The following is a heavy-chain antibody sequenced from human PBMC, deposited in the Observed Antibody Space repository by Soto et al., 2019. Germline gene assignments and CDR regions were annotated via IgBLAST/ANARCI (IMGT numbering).Heavy chain of an antibody. J-gene: IGHJ6*04. CDR3: AMGTMDV. CDR1: GFTFRTYW. CDR2: IDNDGSST. V-gene: IGHV3-74*01. D-gene: IGHD7-27*01. Sequence: GGSLRLSCAASGFTFRTYWMQWVRQAPGKGLVWVSRIDNDGSSTNYADSVKGRFTISRDNAKDTLYLQMNSLRAEETAVYYCAMGTMDVWGKGTTVNVSS.